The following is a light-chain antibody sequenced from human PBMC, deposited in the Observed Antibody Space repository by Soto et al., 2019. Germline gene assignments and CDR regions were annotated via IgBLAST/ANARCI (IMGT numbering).Light chain of an antibody. V-gene: IGLV2-14*01. CDR3: SSYTSSSTFVV. CDR1: SSDVGGYNS. CDR2: DVS. J-gene: IGLJ2*01. Sequence: QSALTQPASVSGSPGQSITISCTGTSSDVGGYNSVSWYQQHPGKAPKLMIYDVSNRPSGISNRFSGSKSGNTASLSISGLQAEDDAAYYCSSYTSSSTFVVFGGGTKVTVL.